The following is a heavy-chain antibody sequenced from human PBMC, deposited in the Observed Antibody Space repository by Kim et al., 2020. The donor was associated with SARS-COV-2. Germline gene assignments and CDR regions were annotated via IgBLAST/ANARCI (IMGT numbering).Heavy chain of an antibody. J-gene: IGHJ6*02. D-gene: IGHD5-18*01. Sequence: ASVKVSCKVSGYTLTELSMHWVRQAPGKGLEGMGGFDPEDGETIYAQEFQGRVTMTEDTSTDTAYMELSSLRSEDTAVYYCATVRTAMVGNYYGMDVWGQGTTVTVSS. V-gene: IGHV1-24*01. CDR3: ATVRTAMVGNYYGMDV. CDR1: GYTLTELS. CDR2: FDPEDGET.